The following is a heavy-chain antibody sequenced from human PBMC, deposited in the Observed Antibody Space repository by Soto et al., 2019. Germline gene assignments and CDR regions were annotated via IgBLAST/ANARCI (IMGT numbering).Heavy chain of an antibody. J-gene: IGHJ6*03. V-gene: IGHV4-59*01. Sequence: QVQLQESGPGLVKPSETLSLTCTVSGGSISSYYWSWIRQPPGKGLEWIGYIYYSGSTNYNPSLKSRVTISVDTSKNQFSLKLSSVTAADTAVYYCARESRLEPHWDYYYMDVWGKGTTVTVSS. CDR2: IYYSGST. D-gene: IGHD1-1*01. CDR1: GGSISSYY. CDR3: ARESRLEPHWDYYYMDV.